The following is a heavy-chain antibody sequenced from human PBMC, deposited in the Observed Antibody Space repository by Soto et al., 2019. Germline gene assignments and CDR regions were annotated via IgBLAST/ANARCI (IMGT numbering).Heavy chain of an antibody. CDR1: GGSISSYY. CDR2: IYYSGST. CDR3: ARDVRDGYNLENPFFDY. V-gene: IGHV4-59*01. Sequence: PSETLSLTCTVSGGSISSYYWSWIRQPPGKGLEWIGYIYYSGSTNYNPSLKSRVTISVDTSKNQFSLKLSSVAAADTAVYYCARDVRDGYNLENPFFDYWRQGTLVTVSS. J-gene: IGHJ4*02. D-gene: IGHD5-12*01.